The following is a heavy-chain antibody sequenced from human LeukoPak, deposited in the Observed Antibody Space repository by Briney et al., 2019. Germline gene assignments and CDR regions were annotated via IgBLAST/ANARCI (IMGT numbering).Heavy chain of an antibody. Sequence: PGGSLRLSCAASGFTFSSYGMHWVRQAPGKGLEWVAFIRYDGSNKYYADSVKGRFTISRDNSKNTLYLQMNSLRAEDTAVYYCAKDEDYYGSGVDAFDIWGQGTMVTVSS. CDR2: IRYDGSNK. V-gene: IGHV3-30*02. D-gene: IGHD3-10*01. CDR3: AKDEDYYGSGVDAFDI. CDR1: GFTFSSYG. J-gene: IGHJ3*02.